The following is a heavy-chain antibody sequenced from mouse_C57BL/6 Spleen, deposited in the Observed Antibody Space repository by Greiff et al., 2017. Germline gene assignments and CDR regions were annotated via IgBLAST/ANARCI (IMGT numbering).Heavy chain of an antibody. Sequence: DVKLVESEGGLVPPGSSMTLSCTASGFTFSDYYLAWVRQVPEKGLEWVANINYDGSSPYYLASLKSRFIISRDNAKNILYLQLSSLKSEDTATYYGAREPGGVRPWYFDVGGTGTTVTVSS. CDR2: INYDGSSP. CDR1: GFTFSDYY. CDR3: AREPGGVRPWYFDV. D-gene: IGHD2-14*01. V-gene: IGHV5-16*01. J-gene: IGHJ1*03.